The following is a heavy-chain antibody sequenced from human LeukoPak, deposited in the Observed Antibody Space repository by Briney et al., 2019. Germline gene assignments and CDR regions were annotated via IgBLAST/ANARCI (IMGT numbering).Heavy chain of an antibody. CDR1: GFTFSAYS. Sequence: GGSLRLSCAASGFTFSAYSMNWVRQAPGKGLEWVSAISDSGGSTYHADSVKGRFTISRDNSKNTLYLQMNSLRAEDTAVYYCARLLSSQTDFWGQGALVTVSS. D-gene: IGHD2-21*01. V-gene: IGHV3-23*01. J-gene: IGHJ4*02. CDR2: ISDSGGST. CDR3: ARLLSSQTDF.